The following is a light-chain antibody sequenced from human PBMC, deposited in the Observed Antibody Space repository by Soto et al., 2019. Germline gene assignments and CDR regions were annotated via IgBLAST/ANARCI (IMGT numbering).Light chain of an antibody. CDR2: GAS. J-gene: IGKJ4*01. CDR3: QQYGSSPR. V-gene: IGKV3-20*01. CDR1: QSVSSSY. Sequence: EIVLTQSPGTLSLSPGERATLSCRASQSVSSSYLAWYQQKPGQATRLLIYGASSRGTGIPDRFSGSGSGTDFTLTISRLEPEDFAVCYCQQYGSSPRFGGGTKVEIK.